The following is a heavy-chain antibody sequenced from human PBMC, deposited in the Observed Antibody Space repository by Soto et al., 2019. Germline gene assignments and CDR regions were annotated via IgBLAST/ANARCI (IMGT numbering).Heavy chain of an antibody. CDR2: IYSSGTT. J-gene: IGHJ4*02. Sequence: SETLSLTCTVSGGSISNYWWSWIRQPAGKGLERLGRIYSSGTTDYHPSLNSRATMSVETSKSQFSLKLSSVTAADTAVYYCARDIGSYAYGEGYWGQGT. V-gene: IGHV4-4*07. D-gene: IGHD3-10*01. CDR3: ARDIGSYAYGEGY. CDR1: GGSISNYW.